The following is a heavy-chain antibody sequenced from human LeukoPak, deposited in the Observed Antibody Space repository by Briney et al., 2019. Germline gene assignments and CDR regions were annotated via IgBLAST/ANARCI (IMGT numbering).Heavy chain of an antibody. D-gene: IGHD4-17*01. CDR3: AREGTAYGDYPYYFDY. Sequence: ASVKVSCKASGYTFTSYAMNWVRQAPGQGLEWMGWINTNTGNPTYAQGFTGRFVFSLDTSVSTAYLQISSLKAEDTAVYYCAREGTAYGDYPYYFDYWGQGTLVTVSS. J-gene: IGHJ4*02. CDR2: INTNTGNP. V-gene: IGHV7-4-1*02. CDR1: GYTFTSYA.